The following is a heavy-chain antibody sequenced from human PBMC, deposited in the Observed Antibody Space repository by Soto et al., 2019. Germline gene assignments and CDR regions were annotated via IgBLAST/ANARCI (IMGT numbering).Heavy chain of an antibody. J-gene: IGHJ6*02. CDR1: GGTFSSYA. CDR3: ARERSYYYGMDV. CDR2: IIPIFGTA. Sequence: SVKLSCKASGGTFSSYAISWVRQAPGQGLEWMGGIIPIFGTANYAQKFQGRVTITADESTSTAYMELSSLRSEDTAVYYCARERSYYYGMDVWGQGTTVTVSS. V-gene: IGHV1-69*13.